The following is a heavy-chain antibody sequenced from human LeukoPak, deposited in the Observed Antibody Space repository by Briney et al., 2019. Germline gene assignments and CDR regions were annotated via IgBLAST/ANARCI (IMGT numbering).Heavy chain of an antibody. V-gene: IGHV4-38-2*02. CDR1: GYSISSGYY. CDR2: LYHSGST. CDR3: AREGADTHSSSWYLDWFDP. Sequence: PSETLSLTCTVSGYSISSGYYWGWIRQPPGKGLEWIGSLYHSGSTYYNPSLKSRVTISVVTSKNQFSLKLSSVTAADTAVYYCAREGADTHSSSWYLDWFDPWGQGTLVTVSS. D-gene: IGHD6-13*01. J-gene: IGHJ5*02.